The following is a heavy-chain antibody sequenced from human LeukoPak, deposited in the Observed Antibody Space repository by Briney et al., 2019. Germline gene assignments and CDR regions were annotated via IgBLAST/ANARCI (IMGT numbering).Heavy chain of an antibody. CDR3: ARTPYIVVVPAAIPVFFDY. J-gene: IGHJ4*02. Sequence: SVKVSCKASGGTFSSYAISWVRQAPGQGLEWMGGIIPIFGTANYAQKFQGRVTITADESTSTAYMELSSPRSEDTAVYYCARTPYIVVVPAAIPVFFDYWGQGTLVTVSS. D-gene: IGHD2-2*01. V-gene: IGHV1-69*01. CDR2: IIPIFGTA. CDR1: GGTFSSYA.